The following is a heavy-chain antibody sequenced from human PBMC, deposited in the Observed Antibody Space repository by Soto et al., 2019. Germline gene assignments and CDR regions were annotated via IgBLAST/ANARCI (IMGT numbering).Heavy chain of an antibody. Sequence: QVQLVQSGAEVKKPGASVKVSCKASGYTFTSYGISWVRQAPGQGLEWMGWISAYNGNTNYAQKLQGRVTMTTDTSTSTAYMELRSLRSDDTAVYYCARDIGYCSSTSCYTYYYYCMDVWGQGTTVTVSS. V-gene: IGHV1-18*04. CDR2: ISAYNGNT. CDR1: GYTFTSYG. D-gene: IGHD2-2*02. J-gene: IGHJ6*02. CDR3: ARDIGYCSSTSCYTYYYYCMDV.